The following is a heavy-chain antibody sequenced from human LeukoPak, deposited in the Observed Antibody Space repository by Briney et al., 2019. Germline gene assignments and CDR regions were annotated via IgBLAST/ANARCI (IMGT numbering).Heavy chain of an antibody. J-gene: IGHJ6*03. CDR1: GFTFDDYA. CDR3: ARAADYDFWSGYGSGMDV. Sequence: GGSLRLSCAASGFTFDDYAMHWVRQAPGKGLEWVSSISSSSSYIYYADSVKGRFTISRDNAKNSLYLQMNSLRAEDTAVYYCARAADYDFWSGYGSGMDVWGKGTTVTVSS. CDR2: ISSSSSYI. D-gene: IGHD3-3*01. V-gene: IGHV3-21*01.